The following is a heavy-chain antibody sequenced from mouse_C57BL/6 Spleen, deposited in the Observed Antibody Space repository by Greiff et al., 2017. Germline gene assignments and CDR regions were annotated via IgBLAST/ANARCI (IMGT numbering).Heavy chain of an antibody. V-gene: IGHV5-4*01. CDR1: GFTFSSYA. CDR2: ISDGGSYP. J-gene: IGHJ2*01. CDR3: ARDTESLYYFDY. D-gene: IGHD1-1*01. Sequence: EVQGVESGGGLVKPGGSLKLSCAASGFTFSSYAMSWVRQTPEKRLEWVATISDGGSYPSYPDNVKGRFTISRDNAKNNLYLQMSHLKSEDTAMYYCARDTESLYYFDYWGEGTTLADSS.